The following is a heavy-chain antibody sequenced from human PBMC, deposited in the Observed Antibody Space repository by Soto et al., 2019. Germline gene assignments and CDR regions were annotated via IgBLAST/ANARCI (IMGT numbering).Heavy chain of an antibody. V-gene: IGHV4-39*01. CDR2: IYYSGST. Sequence: SETLSLTCTVSGGSISSSSYYWGWIRQPPGKGLEWIGSIYYSGSTYYNPSLKSRVTISVDTSKNQFSLKLSSVTAADTAVYYCARQGVHYYYGMDVWGQGTTVTVSS. CDR3: ARQGVHYYYGMDV. CDR1: GGSISSSSYY. D-gene: IGHD3-10*01. J-gene: IGHJ6*02.